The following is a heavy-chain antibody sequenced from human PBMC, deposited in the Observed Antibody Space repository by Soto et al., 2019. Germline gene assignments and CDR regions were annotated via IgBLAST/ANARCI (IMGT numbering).Heavy chain of an antibody. CDR3: ARGKRCSGGSCYVLSQH. CDR1: GFTFSSYG. D-gene: IGHD2-15*01. CDR2: IWYDGSNK. V-gene: IGHV3-33*01. J-gene: IGHJ1*01. Sequence: GGSLRLSCAASGFTFSSYGMHWVRQAPGKGLEWVAVIWYDGSNKYYADSVKGRFTISRDNSKNTLYLQMNSLRAEDTAVYYCARGKRCSGGSCYVLSQHWGQGTLVTVSS.